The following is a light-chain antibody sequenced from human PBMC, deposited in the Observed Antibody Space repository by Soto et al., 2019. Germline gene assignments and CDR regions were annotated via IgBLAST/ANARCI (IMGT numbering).Light chain of an antibody. Sequence: DIQMTQSPSTLAASVGDTVTMTCRSSSKWLAWYQKKPGKAPKLLIYDVSNLERGVPPRFSGSTSGAESTLTITGLQPDDLGTYYCQTNTHFTFGQGTEVDIX. CDR3: QTNTHFT. CDR1: SSKW. V-gene: IGKV1-5*01. CDR2: DVS. J-gene: IGKJ2*01.